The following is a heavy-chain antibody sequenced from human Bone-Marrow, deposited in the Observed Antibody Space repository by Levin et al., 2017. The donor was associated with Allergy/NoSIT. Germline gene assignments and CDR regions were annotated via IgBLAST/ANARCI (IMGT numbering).Heavy chain of an antibody. V-gene: IGHV5-51*01. CDR2: FYPYDSDT. J-gene: IGHJ4*02. CDR1: GYSFTNYW. CDR3: ARLEVGRGLDY. D-gene: IGHD2-21*01. Sequence: GGSLRLSCKASGYSFTNYWIAWVRQMPGKGLEWVGIFYPYDSDTRYSPSFQGQVTISVDRSITTAYLQWSSLKASDTAMYYCARLEVGRGLDYWGQGTLVTVSS.